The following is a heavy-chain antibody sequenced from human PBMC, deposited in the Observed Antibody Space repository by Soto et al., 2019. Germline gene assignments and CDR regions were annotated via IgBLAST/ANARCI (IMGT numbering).Heavy chain of an antibody. J-gene: IGHJ4*02. Sequence: PSETLSLTCAVSGYSISSGYYWGWIRQPPGKGLEWIGSIYHSGGTYYNPSLKSRVTISVDTSKNQFSLKLSSVTAADTAVYYCARCARSIPYYFDYWGQGTLVTVSS. CDR1: GYSISSGYY. V-gene: IGHV4-38-2*01. CDR2: IYHSGGT. CDR3: ARCARSIPYYFDY.